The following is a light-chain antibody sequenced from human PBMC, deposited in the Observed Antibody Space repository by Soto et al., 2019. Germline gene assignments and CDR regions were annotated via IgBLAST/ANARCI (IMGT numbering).Light chain of an antibody. CDR3: SSFADRNNFV. CDR1: ISDVGGYNY. CDR2: EVT. Sequence: QSSLTQPPSASGSRGQSVTISCTGSISDVGGYNYVSWYQQFPGKAPKLIIYEVTKRPSGVPDRFSGSKSGNTASLTVSGLQAEDEADYYCSSFADRNNFVFGTGTKVTVL. J-gene: IGLJ1*01. V-gene: IGLV2-8*01.